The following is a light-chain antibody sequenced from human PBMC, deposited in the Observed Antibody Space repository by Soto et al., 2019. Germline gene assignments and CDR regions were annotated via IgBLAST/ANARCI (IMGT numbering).Light chain of an antibody. V-gene: IGKV1-5*01. CDR3: QQYNSYPLT. Sequence: DIQMTQSPSTLSASVGDRVTITCRASQSVNSWLAWYQQKPGKAPNLLVYDASSLESGVPSRFSGSGSGTEFTLTISSLQPDDFATYYCQQYNSYPLTFGGGTKVDIK. CDR2: DAS. CDR1: QSVNSW. J-gene: IGKJ4*01.